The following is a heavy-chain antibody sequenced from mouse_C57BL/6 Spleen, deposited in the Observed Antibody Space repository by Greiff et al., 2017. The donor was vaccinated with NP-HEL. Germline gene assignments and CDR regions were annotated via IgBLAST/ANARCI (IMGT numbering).Heavy chain of an antibody. CDR1: GYSFTGYY. CDR3: AILLLRSYWFAY. V-gene: IGHV1-42*01. Sequence: VQLQQSGPELVKPGASVKISCKASGYSFTGYYMNWVKQSPEKSLEWIGEINPSTGGTTYNQKFKAKATLTVDKSSSTAYMQLKSLTSEDSAVYYCAILLLRSYWFAYWGQGTLVTVSA. J-gene: IGHJ3*01. CDR2: INPSTGGT. D-gene: IGHD1-1*01.